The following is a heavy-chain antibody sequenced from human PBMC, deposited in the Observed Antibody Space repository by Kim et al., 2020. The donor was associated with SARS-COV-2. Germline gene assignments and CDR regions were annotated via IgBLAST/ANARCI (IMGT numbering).Heavy chain of an antibody. CDR2: FYFSGSS. CDR1: GDSITTGHYY. CDR3: ARDSALVGPGPFDY. D-gene: IGHD2-21*01. V-gene: IGHV4-31*03. Sequence: SETLSLTCTVSGDSITTGHYYWSWVRQLPGKGLEWMGYFYFSGSSYYNPSLKSRLTISADTSKNQFSLKLTSVTAADTAVYYCARDSALVGPGPFDYWGQGTLVTVSS. J-gene: IGHJ4*02.